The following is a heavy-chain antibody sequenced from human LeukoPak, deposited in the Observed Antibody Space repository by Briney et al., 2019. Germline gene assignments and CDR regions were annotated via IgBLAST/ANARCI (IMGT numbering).Heavy chain of an antibody. CDR3: TRLLLESSPPNDF. Sequence: GGSLRLSCAASGFAFSRYSMNWVRQAPGKGLEWVSSISPDSNHIYYADSVRGRFTKSRDDSQNSLHLRMNSLRADDTAVYYCTRLLLESSPPNDFWGQGTLVAVSS. J-gene: IGHJ4*02. CDR2: ISPDSNHI. CDR1: GFAFSRYS. V-gene: IGHV3-21*01. D-gene: IGHD3-3*01.